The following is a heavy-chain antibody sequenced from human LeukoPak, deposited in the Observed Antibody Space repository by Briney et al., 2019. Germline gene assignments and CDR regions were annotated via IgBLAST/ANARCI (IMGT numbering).Heavy chain of an antibody. CDR2: IYHSGST. CDR1: GGSISSSNW. CDR3: ARDMEIAVAGIGY. D-gene: IGHD6-19*01. Sequence: SGTLSLTCAVSGGSISSSNWWSWVRQPPGEGLEWIGEIYHSGSTNYNPSLKSRVTISVDKSKNQFSLKLSSVTAADTAVYYCARDMEIAVAGIGYWGQGTLVTVSS. V-gene: IGHV4-4*02. J-gene: IGHJ4*02.